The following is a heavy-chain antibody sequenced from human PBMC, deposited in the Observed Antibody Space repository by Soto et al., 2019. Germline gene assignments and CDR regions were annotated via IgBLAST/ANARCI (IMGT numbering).Heavy chain of an antibody. CDR3: ARDHGFWSGYAYYYYGMDV. J-gene: IGHJ6*02. Sequence: SETLSLTCTVSGGSISTRSSYWGWIRQPPGKGLEWIGSIYYSGNTYYNPSLKSRVTISVATSKNRFSLKLSSVTTADTAVYYCARDHGFWSGYAYYYYGMDVWGQGTTVTVSS. V-gene: IGHV4-39*07. CDR1: GGSISTRSSY. CDR2: IYYSGNT. D-gene: IGHD3-3*01.